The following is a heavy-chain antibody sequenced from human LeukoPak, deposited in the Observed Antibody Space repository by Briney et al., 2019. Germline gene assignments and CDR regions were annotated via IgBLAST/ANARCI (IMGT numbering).Heavy chain of an antibody. V-gene: IGHV5-51*01. Sequence: GESLKISCKGSGSRFTSYWIGWVRQMPGKGLEWMGIIYPGDSDTRYSPSFQGQVTISADKSISTAYLQWSSLKASDTAMYYCARLPKDIVVVVAATHWGQGTLVTVSS. CDR3: ARLPKDIVVVVAATH. CDR1: GSRFTSYW. J-gene: IGHJ4*02. CDR2: IYPGDSDT. D-gene: IGHD2-15*01.